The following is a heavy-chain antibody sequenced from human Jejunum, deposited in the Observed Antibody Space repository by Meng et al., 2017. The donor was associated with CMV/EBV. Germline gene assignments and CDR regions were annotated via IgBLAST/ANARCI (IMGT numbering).Heavy chain of an antibody. D-gene: IGHD2-15*01. CDR3: ARGGGVAAVPLDP. CDR1: AATFSKSG. CDR2: IVPILATT. J-gene: IGHJ5*02. V-gene: IGHV1-69*06. Sequence: SAATFSKSGINWVRQAPGQGPEWMGGIVPILATTVYAQKFQGRVTITADKSTSTTYMDLSSLTSDDTAVYYCARGGGVAAVPLDPWGQGTPVTVSS.